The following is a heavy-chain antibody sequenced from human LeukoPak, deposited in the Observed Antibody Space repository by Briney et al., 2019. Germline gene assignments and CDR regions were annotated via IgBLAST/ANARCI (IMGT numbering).Heavy chain of an antibody. V-gene: IGHV1-18*01. D-gene: IGHD3-22*01. CDR1: GYTFTSYG. CDR2: ISAYNGNT. Sequence: GASVKVSCKASGYTFTSYGISWVRQAPGQGLEWMGWISAYNGNTNYAQKLQGRVTMTTDTSTSTAYMELSSLRSEDTAVYYCARGGYYYDSSGYYYFDYWGQGTLVTVSS. J-gene: IGHJ4*02. CDR3: ARGGYYYDSSGYYYFDY.